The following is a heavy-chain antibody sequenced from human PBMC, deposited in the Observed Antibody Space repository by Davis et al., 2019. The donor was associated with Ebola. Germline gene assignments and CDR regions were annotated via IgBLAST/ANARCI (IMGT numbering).Heavy chain of an antibody. CDR2: SHYSGST. CDR1: GVSITSYY. CDR3: ARHSWYYSYYYGMDV. D-gene: IGHD6-13*01. J-gene: IGHJ6*02. V-gene: IGHV4-59*08. Sequence: SETLSLTCTVSGVSITSYYWSWVRQPPGKGLEWIGYSHYSGSTNYNPSLKSRVTISVDTSKNQFSLKLSSVTAADTAVYYCARHSWYYSYYYGMDVWGQGTTVTVSS.